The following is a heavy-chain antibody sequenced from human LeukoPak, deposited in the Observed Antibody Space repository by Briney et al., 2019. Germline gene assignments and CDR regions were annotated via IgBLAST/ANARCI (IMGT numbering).Heavy chain of an antibody. Sequence: ASVKVSCKVSGYTLTELSMHWVRQAPGKGLEWMGGFDPEDGETIHAQKFQDRVTMTEDTSTDTAYMELSSLRSEDTAVYYCATANQGTAWFDPWGQGTLVTVSS. V-gene: IGHV1-24*01. J-gene: IGHJ5*02. CDR1: GYTLTELS. CDR3: ATANQGTAWFDP. CDR2: FDPEDGET. D-gene: IGHD1-1*01.